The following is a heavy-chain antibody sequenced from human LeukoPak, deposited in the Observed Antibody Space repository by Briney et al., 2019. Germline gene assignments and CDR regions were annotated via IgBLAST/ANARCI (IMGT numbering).Heavy chain of an antibody. V-gene: IGHV3-53*01. CDR2: IYSGGST. Sequence: GGSLRLSCAASGFTVSSNYMSWVRQAPGKGLEWVSVIYSGGSTYYADSVKGRFTISRDNSKNTLYLQMNSLRAEDTAVYYCAKDAPVNIVVVPAANSWGQGTLVTVSS. CDR1: GFTVSSNY. D-gene: IGHD2-2*01. CDR3: AKDAPVNIVVVPAANS. J-gene: IGHJ4*02.